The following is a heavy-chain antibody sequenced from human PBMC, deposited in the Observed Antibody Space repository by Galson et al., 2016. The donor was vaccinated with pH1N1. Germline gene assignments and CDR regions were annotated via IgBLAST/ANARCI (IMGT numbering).Heavy chain of an antibody. J-gene: IGHJ5*02. CDR2: VYPGDSDT. Sequence: QSGAEVKKPGESLKISCKGSGYNFTTYWIGWVRQMPGKGLEWMGIVYPGDSDTKYSPSFQGRVTFSADKSISTAYLQWSSLKASDTAIYYCARLDRYCSGGTCITFWFDPWGQGTLVTVSS. CDR1: GYNFTTYW. V-gene: IGHV5-51*01. D-gene: IGHD2-15*01. CDR3: ARLDRYCSGGTCITFWFDP.